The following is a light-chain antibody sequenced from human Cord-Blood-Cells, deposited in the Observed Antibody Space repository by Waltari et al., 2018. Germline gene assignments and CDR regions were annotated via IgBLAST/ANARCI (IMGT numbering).Light chain of an antibody. CDR1: QSVSSN. CDR2: GAS. V-gene: IGKV3-15*01. Sequence: EIVMTQSPATLSVSPRERATLSCRASQSVSSNLAWYQQKPGQAPRLLIYGASTRATGIPARFSGSVSGTEFTLTISSLQSEDFAGYYCQQYNNWPPWTFGQGTKVEI. CDR3: QQYNNWPPWT. J-gene: IGKJ1*01.